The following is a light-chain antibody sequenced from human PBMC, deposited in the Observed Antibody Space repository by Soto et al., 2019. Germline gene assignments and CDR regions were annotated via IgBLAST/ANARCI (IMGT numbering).Light chain of an antibody. V-gene: IGKV1D-12*01. J-gene: IGKJ5*01. CDR3: QQGNNIPVT. CDR1: QGISRW. Sequence: DVQMTQSPSSVSASVGDRVTITCRASQGISRWLAWYQQKPGQAPKFLISAASNLQRGDPSRFSGSGSGTEFSLTISSLQHEEFVTSYYQQGNNIPVTFGQGTRLEMK. CDR2: AAS.